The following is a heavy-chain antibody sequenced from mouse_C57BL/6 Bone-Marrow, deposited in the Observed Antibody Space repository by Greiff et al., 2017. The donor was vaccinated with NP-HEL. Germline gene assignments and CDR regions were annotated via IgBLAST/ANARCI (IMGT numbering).Heavy chain of an antibody. V-gene: IGHV14-4*01. CDR2: IDSENGDT. Sequence: QQSGAELVRPGAPVTLSCTASGFNIKDDYMHWVKQRPEQGLEWIGWIDSENGDTEYASQFQGKAAITADKTSSTADLQLSSLTSEDTAVYYCTTGDLEYGCQGTTLTVSA. CDR3: TTGDLEY. J-gene: IGHJ2*01. CDR1: GFNIKDDY. D-gene: IGHD3-3*01.